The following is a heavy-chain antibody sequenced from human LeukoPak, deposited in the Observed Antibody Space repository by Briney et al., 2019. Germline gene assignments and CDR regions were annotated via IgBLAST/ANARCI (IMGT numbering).Heavy chain of an antibody. D-gene: IGHD3-3*01. CDR3: ARDTRFGGFDY. Sequence: SETLSLTCTVSGGSISSGGYYWSWIRQHPGKGLEWIGYIYYSGSTYYNPSLKSRVTISVDTSKNQFSLKLSSVTAADTAVHYCARDTRFGGFDYWGQGTLVTVSS. CDR1: GGSISSGGYY. CDR2: IYYSGST. V-gene: IGHV4-31*03. J-gene: IGHJ4*02.